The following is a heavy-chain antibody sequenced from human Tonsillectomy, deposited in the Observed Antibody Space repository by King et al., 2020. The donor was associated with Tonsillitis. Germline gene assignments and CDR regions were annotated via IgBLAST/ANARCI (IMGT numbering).Heavy chain of an antibody. Sequence: QLVQSGTEVKKPGASVKVSCKASGYAFTNFGFSWVRQAPGQGLEWMGWVNAKYGNANYAQKFQGRVTMTTDTSTTTAYMELRSLRSDDRALYYCARGPAFGYDYWGQGTLVTVSS. V-gene: IGHV1-18*01. J-gene: IGHJ4*02. CDR1: GYAFTNFG. CDR2: VNAKYGNA. D-gene: IGHD5-12*01. CDR3: ARGPAFGYDY.